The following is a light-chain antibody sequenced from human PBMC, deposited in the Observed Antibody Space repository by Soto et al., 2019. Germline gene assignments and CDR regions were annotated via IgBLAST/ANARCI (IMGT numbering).Light chain of an antibody. CDR3: SSYTTIFTYV. J-gene: IGLJ1*01. CDR2: EVS. CDR1: SSDVGDYKY. V-gene: IGLV2-14*01. Sequence: LTQPASVSGSPGQSITISCTGTSSDVGDYKYVSWYQQHPGKAPKLVISEVSNRPSGISNRFSGSKSGNTASLTISGLQAEDEADYYCSSYTTIFTYVFGTGTKVTVL.